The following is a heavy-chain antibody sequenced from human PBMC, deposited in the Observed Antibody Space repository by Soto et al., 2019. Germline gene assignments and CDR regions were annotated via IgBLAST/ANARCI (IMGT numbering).Heavy chain of an antibody. Sequence: EVQLVESGGGSVQPGGSLRLSCAASGFSFLNYWMHWVRQVPGKGPMWGSRIKNDGSGTYYADSVKGRLTISRDNAKNTLYMKMNSVRAEDTAVYYCVRGDGDYYDGNVYLGRHWGAGALFTVSS. V-gene: IGHV3-74*01. CDR3: VRGDGDYYDGNVYLGRH. D-gene: IGHD3-22*01. J-gene: IGHJ4*02. CDR2: IKNDGSGT. CDR1: GFSFLNYW.